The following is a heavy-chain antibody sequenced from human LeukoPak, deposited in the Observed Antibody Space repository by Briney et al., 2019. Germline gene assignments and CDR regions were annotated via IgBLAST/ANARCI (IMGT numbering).Heavy chain of an antibody. CDR2: IWYDGSDK. V-gene: IGHV3-33*01. CDR3: ARHHYYFDH. CDR1: GFTFSSYG. J-gene: IGHJ4*02. Sequence: QPGGSLRLSCAASGFTFSSYGMHWVRQAPGKGLEWVAVIWYDGSDKYYADSVKGRFTISRDNSKNTLYLQMNSLRADDTAVYYCARHHYYFDHWGQGTLVTVSS.